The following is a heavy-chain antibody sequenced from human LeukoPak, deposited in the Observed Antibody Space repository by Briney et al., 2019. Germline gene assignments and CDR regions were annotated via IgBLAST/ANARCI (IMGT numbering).Heavy chain of an antibody. Sequence: ASVKVSCKASGYTFTGHYMHWVRQAPGQGLEWMGWINPKNGVTNYAQKFQGRVTMTRDTSISTAYMELSRLRSDDTAVYYCARGYALYSGRYIDFDYWGQGTLVTVSS. J-gene: IGHJ4*02. CDR1: GYTFTGHY. V-gene: IGHV1-2*02. D-gene: IGHD1-26*01. CDR2: INPKNGVT. CDR3: ARGYALYSGRYIDFDY.